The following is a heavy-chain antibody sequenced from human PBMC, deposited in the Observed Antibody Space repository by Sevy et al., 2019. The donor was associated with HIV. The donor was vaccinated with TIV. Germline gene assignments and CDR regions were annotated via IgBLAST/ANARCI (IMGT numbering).Heavy chain of an antibody. CDR1: GFPFNTYW. Sequence: GGSLRLSCVASGFPFNTYWMHWVRQAPGKGLLWVSRINSDGTSANYADSVKGRFTISRDNAKNTLYLQMNSLRVEDTAVYFCARDAAGYYNWFDTWGQGTLVTVSS. J-gene: IGHJ5*02. V-gene: IGHV3-74*01. D-gene: IGHD3-9*01. CDR2: INSDGTSA. CDR3: ARDAAGYYNWFDT.